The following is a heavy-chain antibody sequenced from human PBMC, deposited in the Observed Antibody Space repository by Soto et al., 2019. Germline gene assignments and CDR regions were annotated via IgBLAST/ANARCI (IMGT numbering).Heavy chain of an antibody. CDR2: IYYSGST. D-gene: IGHD2-21*01. CDR1: GGSISSSSYY. CDR3: ARRAGSCGGDCYLDY. J-gene: IGHJ4*02. Sequence: SETLSLTCTVSGGSISSSSYYWGWIRQPPGKGLEWIGSIYYSGSTYYNPSLKSRVTISVDTSKNQFSLKLSSVTAADTAVYYCARRAGSCGGDCYLDYWGQGTLVTVSS. V-gene: IGHV4-39*01.